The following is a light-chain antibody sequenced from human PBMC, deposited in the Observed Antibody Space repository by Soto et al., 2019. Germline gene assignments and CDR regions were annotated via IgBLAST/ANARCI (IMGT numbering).Light chain of an antibody. J-gene: IGLJ2*01. CDR3: RAWDSATANVV. CDR1: KLRDKF. V-gene: IGLV3-1*01. Sequence: SYELTQTPSVSVSPGQTATITCSGDKLRDKFVTWYQQRPGQSPDLVIYQNNKRPSGIPERFSGSKSENTATLTISGTQAMDETAYYCRAWDSATANVVFGGGTKLTVL. CDR2: QNN.